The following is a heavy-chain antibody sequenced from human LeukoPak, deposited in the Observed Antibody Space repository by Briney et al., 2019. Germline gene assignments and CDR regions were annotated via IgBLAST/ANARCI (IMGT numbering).Heavy chain of an antibody. D-gene: IGHD5-12*01. CDR3: AKDTGSGYDYFSYYFDY. J-gene: IGHJ4*02. Sequence: GGSLRLSCAASGFTFSSYGMGWVRQAPGKGLGWVSLISGTAFSTYYADSVRGRFTISRDNSKNTVNLQMNSLRAEDTAVYYCAKDTGSGYDYFSYYFDYWGQGTLVTVSS. CDR1: GFTFSSYG. CDR2: ISGTAFST. V-gene: IGHV3-23*01.